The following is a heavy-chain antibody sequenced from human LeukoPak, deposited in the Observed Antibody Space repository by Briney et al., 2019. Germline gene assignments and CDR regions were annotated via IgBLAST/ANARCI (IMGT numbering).Heavy chain of an antibody. J-gene: IGHJ4*02. CDR3: ARAMELGWLQFEYYFDY. Sequence: GGSLRLSCAASGFTFSSYSMNWVRQAPGKGLEWVSSISSSSSYIYYADSVKGRFTISRDNSKNTLYLQMGSLRAEDMAVYYCARAMELGWLQFEYYFDYWGQGTLVTVSS. V-gene: IGHV3-21*01. D-gene: IGHD5-24*01. CDR2: ISSSSSYI. CDR1: GFTFSSYS.